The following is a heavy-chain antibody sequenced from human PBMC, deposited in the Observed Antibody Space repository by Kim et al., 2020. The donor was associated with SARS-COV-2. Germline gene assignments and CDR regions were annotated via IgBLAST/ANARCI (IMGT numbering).Heavy chain of an antibody. CDR2: IYYSGST. CDR1: GGSISSYY. Sequence: SETLSLTCTVSGGSISSYYWSWIRQPPGKGLEWIGYIYYSGSTNYNPSLKSRVTISVDTSKNQFSLKLSSVTAADTAVYYCARVGGPPLYFDYWGQGTLVTVSS. J-gene: IGHJ4*02. V-gene: IGHV4-59*13. D-gene: IGHD3-10*01. CDR3: ARVGGPPLYFDY.